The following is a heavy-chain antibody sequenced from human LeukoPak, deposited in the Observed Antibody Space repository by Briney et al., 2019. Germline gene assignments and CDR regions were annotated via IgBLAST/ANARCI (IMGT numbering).Heavy chain of an antibody. V-gene: IGHV3-48*04. CDR1: GFTFSSYS. CDR2: ISSSSSTI. CDR3: ARAYSSNFKFDY. Sequence: GGSLRLSCAASGFTFSSYSMNWVRQAPGKGLEWASYISSSSSTIYYADSVKGRFTISRDNAKNSLYLQMNSLRAEDTAVYYCARAYSSNFKFDYWGQGTPVTVSS. J-gene: IGHJ4*02. D-gene: IGHD6-13*01.